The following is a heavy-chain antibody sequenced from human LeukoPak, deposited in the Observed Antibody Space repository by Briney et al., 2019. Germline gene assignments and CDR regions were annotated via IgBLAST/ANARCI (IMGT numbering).Heavy chain of an antibody. CDR2: IKWNGGRT. CDR1: GFTSVVYG. V-gene: IGHV3-20*03. D-gene: IGHD5-24*01. Sequence: GGSPRLSSADSGFTSVVYGMSWVPEALGRGLEWGSGIKWNGGRTGYADSVKGRFTISRDNAKNSLYLQMNSLGAEDTALYYCARVGGRDGYNLEAFEIWGQGTMVTVSS. J-gene: IGHJ3*02. CDR3: ARVGGRDGYNLEAFEI.